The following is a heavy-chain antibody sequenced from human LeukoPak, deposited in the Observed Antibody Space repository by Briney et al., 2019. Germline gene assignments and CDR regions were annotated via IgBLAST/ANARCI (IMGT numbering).Heavy chain of an antibody. CDR3: AKHYGFYSGSSYFDY. CDR1: GFTFSSYA. D-gene: IGHD1-26*01. J-gene: IGHJ4*02. CDR2: ISGSGAGT. Sequence: GGSLRLSCAASGFTFSSYAMSWVRQAPGKGLEWVSGISGSGAGTYYADSVKGRFTISRDNSKNTLFLQMNSLRDGDTAVYYCAKHYGFYSGSSYFDYWGQGTLVTVSS. V-gene: IGHV3-23*01.